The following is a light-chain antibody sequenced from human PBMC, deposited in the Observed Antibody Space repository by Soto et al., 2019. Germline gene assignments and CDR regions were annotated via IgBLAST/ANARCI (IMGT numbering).Light chain of an antibody. Sequence: EIVLTQSPATLSLSPGERATLSCRASQSVSSYLAWYQQKPGLAPRLLIYDASNRATGIPARFSGSGSGTDFTLTISSLEPEDFAVYYCQQRSNWPPLWTFGQGTKVEIK. CDR2: DAS. CDR1: QSVSSY. CDR3: QQRSNWPPLWT. V-gene: IGKV3-11*01. J-gene: IGKJ1*01.